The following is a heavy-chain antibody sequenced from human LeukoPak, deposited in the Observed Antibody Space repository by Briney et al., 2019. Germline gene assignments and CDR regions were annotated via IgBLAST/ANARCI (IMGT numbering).Heavy chain of an antibody. CDR2: ISSSGSTI. J-gene: IGHJ6*02. V-gene: IGHV3-11*01. CDR3: ARVGRYSSGWLNFRERDYGMDV. Sequence: KTGGSLRLSCAASGFTFSDYYMSWIRQAPGKGLEWVSYISSSGSTIYYADSVKGRFTISRDNAKNSLYLQMNSLRAEDTAVYYCARVGRYSSGWLNFRERDYGMDVWGQGTTVTVSS. CDR1: GFTFSDYY. D-gene: IGHD6-19*01.